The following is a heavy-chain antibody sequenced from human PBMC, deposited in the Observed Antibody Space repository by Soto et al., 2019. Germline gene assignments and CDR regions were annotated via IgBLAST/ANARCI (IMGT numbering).Heavy chain of an antibody. CDR2: IYYSGST. CDR1: GGSISSGGYY. V-gene: IGHV4-31*03. Sequence: QVQLQESGPGLVKPSQTLSLTCTVSGGSISSGGYYWRWIRQHPGKGLEWIGYIYYSGSTYYNPSPRSRVTISVDTSKNQFSLKLSSVTAADTAVYYCARDLGTYYDIVTGYSGDHWFDPWGQGTLVTVSS. D-gene: IGHD3-9*01. CDR3: ARDLGTYYDIVTGYSGDHWFDP. J-gene: IGHJ5*02.